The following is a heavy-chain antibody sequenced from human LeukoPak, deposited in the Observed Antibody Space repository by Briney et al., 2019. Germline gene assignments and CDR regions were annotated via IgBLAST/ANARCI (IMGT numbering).Heavy chain of an antibody. V-gene: IGHV4-61*02. Sequence: SSETLSLTCTVSGGSISSGSYYWSWIRQPAGKGLEWIGRIYTSGSTNYNPSLKSRVTISVDTSKNQFSLKLSSVTAADTAVYYCARLVGSSWYHEVLRGRDYWGQGTLVTVSS. J-gene: IGHJ4*02. CDR1: GGSISSGSYY. CDR3: ARLVGSSWYHEVLRGRDY. D-gene: IGHD6-13*01. CDR2: IYTSGST.